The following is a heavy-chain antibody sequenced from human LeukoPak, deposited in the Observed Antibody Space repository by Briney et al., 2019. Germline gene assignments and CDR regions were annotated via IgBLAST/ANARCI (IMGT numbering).Heavy chain of an antibody. J-gene: IGHJ5*02. Sequence: ASVKVSCKASGYTFTGYYMHWVRQAPGQGLEWMGWINPNSGGTNYAQKFQGRVTMTRDTSTSTVYMELSSLRSEDTAVYYCARATKIAAAGLGSYNWFDPWGQGTLVTVSS. D-gene: IGHD6-13*01. CDR2: INPNSGGT. CDR1: GYTFTGYY. CDR3: ARATKIAAAGLGSYNWFDP. V-gene: IGHV1-2*02.